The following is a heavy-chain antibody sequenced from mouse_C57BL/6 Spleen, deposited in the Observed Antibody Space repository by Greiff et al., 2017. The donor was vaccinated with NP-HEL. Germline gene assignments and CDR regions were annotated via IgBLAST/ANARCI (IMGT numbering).Heavy chain of an antibody. CDR2: IYPGSGNT. V-gene: IGHV1-76*01. Sequence: QVQLKESGAELVRPGASVKLSCKASGYTFTDYYINWVKQRPGQGLEWIARIYPGSGNTYYNEKFKGKATLTAEKSSSTAYMQLSSLTSEDSAVYFCARDGVVADYFDYWGQGTTLTVSS. CDR1: GYTFTDYY. J-gene: IGHJ2*01. D-gene: IGHD1-1*01. CDR3: ARDGVVADYFDY.